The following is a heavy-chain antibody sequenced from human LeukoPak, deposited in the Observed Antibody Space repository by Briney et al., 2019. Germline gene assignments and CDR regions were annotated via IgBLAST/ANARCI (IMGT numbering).Heavy chain of an antibody. CDR3: ARSGDYGDSVLH. V-gene: IGHV4-4*02. J-gene: IGHJ4*01. CDR2: IYHSGST. CDR1: GGSISSSNW. Sequence: KPSETLSLTCAVSGGSISSSNWWSWVRPPPGKGLEWIGEIYHSGSTNHNPSLKSRVTISVDKSKNQFSLKLSSVTAADTAVYYCARSGDYGDSVLHWGQGTLVTVSS. D-gene: IGHD4-17*01.